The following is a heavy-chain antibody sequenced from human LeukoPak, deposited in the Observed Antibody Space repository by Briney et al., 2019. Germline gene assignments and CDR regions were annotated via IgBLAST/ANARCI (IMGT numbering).Heavy chain of an antibody. CDR3: ARDQDWGEDYYYYMDV. V-gene: IGHV4-61*02. CDR2: IYTGGST. CDR1: GGSISSGSYY. J-gene: IGHJ6*03. Sequence: KPSQTLFLTCTVSGGSISSGSYYWSWIRQPAGKGLEWIGRIYTGGSTNYNPSLKSRVTISVDTSKNQFSLKLSSVTAADTAVYYCARDQDWGEDYYYYMDVWGKGTTVTVSS. D-gene: IGHD3-16*01.